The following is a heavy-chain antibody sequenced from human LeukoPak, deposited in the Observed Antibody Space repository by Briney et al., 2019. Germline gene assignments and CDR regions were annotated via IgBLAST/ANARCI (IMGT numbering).Heavy chain of an antibody. J-gene: IGHJ6*03. CDR1: GGSISSYY. Sequence: SETLSLTCTVSGGSISSYYWSWIRQPPGKGLEWIGYIYYSGSTNYNPSLKSRVTISVDTSKNQFSLKLSSVTAADTAVYYCARLRGYCSGGSCYRSYYYYYYMDVWGKGTTVTVSS. CDR3: ARLRGYCSGGSCYRSYYYYYYMDV. V-gene: IGHV4-59*12. D-gene: IGHD2-15*01. CDR2: IYYSGST.